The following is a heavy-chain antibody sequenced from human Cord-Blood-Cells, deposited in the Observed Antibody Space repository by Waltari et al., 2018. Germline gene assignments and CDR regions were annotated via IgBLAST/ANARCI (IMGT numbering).Heavy chain of an antibody. CDR2: LRSSGSTL. CDR3: ARGSANWGGGGASDI. Sequence: EVQLVESGGGLVQPGGSLRLSCAASGFTFSSYELNWVRQAPGKGLEWVSYLRSSGSTLYYADSVKGPFTIPRDKAKNSLYLQMNSLRAEDTAVYYCARGSANWGGGGASDIWGQGTMVTVSS. J-gene: IGHJ3*02. CDR1: GFTFSSYE. V-gene: IGHV3-48*03. D-gene: IGHD7-27*01.